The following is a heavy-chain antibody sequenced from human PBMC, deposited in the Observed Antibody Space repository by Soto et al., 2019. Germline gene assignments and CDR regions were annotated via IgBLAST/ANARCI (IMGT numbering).Heavy chain of an antibody. D-gene: IGHD3-22*01. V-gene: IGHV3-33*01. CDR1: GFTFSSYG. CDR3: ARDDGLHYYVSSGYTENWYFDL. Sequence: QVPLVESGGGVVQPGRSLRLSCAASGFTFSSYGMHWVRQAPGKRLEWVAVIWYDGSNKYYADSVKGRFTISRDNFKKTLYLQVYSLGAEDTAVSYCARDDGLHYYVSSGYTENWYFDLWGRGTLVTVSS. CDR2: IWYDGSNK. J-gene: IGHJ2*01.